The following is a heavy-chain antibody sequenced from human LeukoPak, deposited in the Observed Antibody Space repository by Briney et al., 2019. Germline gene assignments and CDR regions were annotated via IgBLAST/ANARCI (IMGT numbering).Heavy chain of an antibody. J-gene: IGHJ5*02. V-gene: IGHV4-59*01. Sequence: PSETLSLTCTVSGGSISTYYGNWIRQAPGKGLEWIGYIYYSGSTNYNPSLKSRVTMSVDTSRNQFSLKLSSVTAADTALYYCARAQEGCSRASCYLEPWGQGTLVTVSS. D-gene: IGHD2-2*01. CDR2: IYYSGST. CDR1: GGSISTYY. CDR3: ARAQEGCSRASCYLEP.